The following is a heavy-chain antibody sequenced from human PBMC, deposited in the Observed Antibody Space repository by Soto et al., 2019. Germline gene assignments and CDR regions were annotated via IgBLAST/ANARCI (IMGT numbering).Heavy chain of an antibody. D-gene: IGHD3-3*01. CDR3: AKGEGNYDFWSGYSAGVGAFDI. Sequence: GGSLRLSCAASGFTFSSYAMSWVRQAPGKGLEWVSAISGSGGSTYYADSVKGRFTISRENSKNTLYLQMNSLRAEDTAVYYCAKGEGNYDFWSGYSAGVGAFDIWGQGTMVTVSS. CDR2: ISGSGGST. CDR1: GFTFSSYA. J-gene: IGHJ3*02. V-gene: IGHV3-23*01.